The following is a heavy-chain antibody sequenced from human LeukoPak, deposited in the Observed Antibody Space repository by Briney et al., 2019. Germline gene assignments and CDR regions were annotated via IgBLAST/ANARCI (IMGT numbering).Heavy chain of an antibody. V-gene: IGHV3-23*01. CDR2: ISGSGGST. CDR1: GFTFSSYA. CDR3: AKDLNWGSGYFDY. J-gene: IGHJ4*02. Sequence: GGSLRLSCAASGFTFSSYAMSWVRQAPGKGLEWVSAISGSGGSTYYADSAKGRFTISRDNSKNTLYLQMNSLRAEDTAVYYCAKDLNWGSGYFDYWGQGTLVTVSS. D-gene: IGHD7-27*01.